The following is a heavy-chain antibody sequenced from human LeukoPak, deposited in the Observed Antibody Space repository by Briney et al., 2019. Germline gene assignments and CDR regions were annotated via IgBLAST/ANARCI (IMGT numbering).Heavy chain of an antibody. D-gene: IGHD5-18*01. Sequence: QSGGSLRLSCAASGFTFSSYGMHWVRQAPGKGLEWVAFIRYDGSNKYYADSVKGRFTISRDNSKNTLYLQMNSLRAEDTAVYYCAKDLRWERGYSYGYHFDYWGQGTLVTVSS. CDR1: GFTFSSYG. J-gene: IGHJ4*02. CDR3: AKDLRWERGYSYGYHFDY. V-gene: IGHV3-30*02. CDR2: IRYDGSNK.